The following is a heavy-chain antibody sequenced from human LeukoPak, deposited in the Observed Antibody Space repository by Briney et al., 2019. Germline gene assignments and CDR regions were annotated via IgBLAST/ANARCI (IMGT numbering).Heavy chain of an antibody. CDR2: INQDGTEK. D-gene: IGHD3-22*01. Sequence: GGSLRLSCAASGFTFSSYWMSWVRQAPGEGLEWVAKINQDGTEKAYVDSVRGRFTISRDNAKNSLFLQMNSLRAEDTAVYYCARGSTYYDSSGQVPFDYWGQGTLVTVSS. J-gene: IGHJ4*02. V-gene: IGHV3-7*01. CDR3: ARGSTYYDSSGQVPFDY. CDR1: GFTFSSYW.